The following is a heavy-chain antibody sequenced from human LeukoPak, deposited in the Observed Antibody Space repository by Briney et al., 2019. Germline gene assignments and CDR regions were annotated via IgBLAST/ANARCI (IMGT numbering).Heavy chain of an antibody. CDR1: GYCISSGYY. CDR2: IYYSGST. Sequence: SETLSLTCTVSGYCISSGYYWSWIRQPPGKGLEWIGYIYYSGSTNYNPSLKSRVTISVDTSKNQFSLKLSSVTAADTAVYYCASSNPSGYSYGSDYYYMDVWGKGTTVTVSS. D-gene: IGHD5-18*01. V-gene: IGHV4-61*01. CDR3: ASSNPSGYSYGSDYYYMDV. J-gene: IGHJ6*03.